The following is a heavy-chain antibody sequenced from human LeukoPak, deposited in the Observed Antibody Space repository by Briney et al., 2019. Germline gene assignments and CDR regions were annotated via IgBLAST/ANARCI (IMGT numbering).Heavy chain of an antibody. CDR2: INPNSGGT. CDR1: GGTFSSYA. Sequence: GSSVKVSCKASGGTFSSYAISWVRQAPGQGLEWVGWINPNSGGTNYAQKFQGRVTMTRDTSINTAYMELSRLRSDDTAVYYCTRGTAAAGPFDYWGQGTLVTVSS. V-gene: IGHV1-2*02. CDR3: TRGTAAAGPFDY. J-gene: IGHJ4*02. D-gene: IGHD6-13*01.